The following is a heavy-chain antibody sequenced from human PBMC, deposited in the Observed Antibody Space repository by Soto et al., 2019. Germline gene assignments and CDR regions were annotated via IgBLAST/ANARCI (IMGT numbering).Heavy chain of an antibody. CDR1: GLTFSSYG. J-gene: IGHJ5*02. CDR2: IWYDGSNK. Sequence: PGCSLRLSCAASGLTFSSYGMHWVRQAPGKGLEWVAVIWYDGSNKYYADSVKGRFTISRDNSKNTLYLQMNSLRAEDTAVYYCARDRYCSGGSCSSNWFDPWGQGTLVTASS. D-gene: IGHD2-15*01. V-gene: IGHV3-33*01. CDR3: ARDRYCSGGSCSSNWFDP.